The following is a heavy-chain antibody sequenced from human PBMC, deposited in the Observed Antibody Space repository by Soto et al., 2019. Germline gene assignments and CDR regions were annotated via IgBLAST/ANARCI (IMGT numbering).Heavy chain of an antibody. J-gene: IGHJ3*01. CDR1: GDTFNSYG. CDR3: ARDLADVHLWDAFDV. Sequence: QVQLVQSGPELKKPGSSVKVSCKAPGDTFNSYGISWVRQAPGQGLEWMGGIVPMFGTTNLALKFEDRVTITADELTTTGYMEIRGLTSEDTAVYDCARDLADVHLWDAFDVWGHGTRVTVSS. D-gene: IGHD6-13*01. V-gene: IGHV1-69*01. CDR2: IVPMFGTT.